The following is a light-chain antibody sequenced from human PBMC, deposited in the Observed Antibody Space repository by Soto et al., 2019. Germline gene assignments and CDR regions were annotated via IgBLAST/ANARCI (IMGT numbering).Light chain of an antibody. Sequence: DIQMTQSPSTLSASIGDRVTITCRASRNIGSWLAWYQQKAGKAPNLLIYKASTLETGVPSRFSGSASGTEFTLTISSLQPDDFATYYCQHHANYPITFGGGTKVDIK. CDR1: RNIGSW. V-gene: IGKV1-5*03. CDR2: KAS. J-gene: IGKJ4*01. CDR3: QHHANYPIT.